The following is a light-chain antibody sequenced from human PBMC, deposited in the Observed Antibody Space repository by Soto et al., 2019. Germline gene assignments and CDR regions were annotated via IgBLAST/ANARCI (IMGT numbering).Light chain of an antibody. CDR2: GAS. Sequence: EIVLTQSPGTLSLSPGERATLSCRASQSVSSNYLVWYQQKPGQAPRLLIYGASNRPPGIPDRFSGSGSGTDFTLTISSLEPEDFAVYYCQQRSNWPWTFGQGTKVDIK. V-gene: IGKV3D-20*02. CDR3: QQRSNWPWT. J-gene: IGKJ1*01. CDR1: QSVSSNY.